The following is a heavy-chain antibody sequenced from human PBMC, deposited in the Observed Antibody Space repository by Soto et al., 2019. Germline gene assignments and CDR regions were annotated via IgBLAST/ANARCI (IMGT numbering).Heavy chain of an antibody. CDR3: ARDNGYYDF. J-gene: IGHJ4*02. D-gene: IGHD2-8*01. CDR1: GYTFSSYS. Sequence: QIQLVQSGAEVKQPGASVKISCKTSGYTFSSYSINWVRQAPGQGLEWMARISTTSGNTNYAERVQGIGTVTLDQSARTAFMEMWDLTSDDTAVYFCARDNGYYDFWGQGTLVTVSS. V-gene: IGHV1-18*01. CDR2: ISTTSGNT.